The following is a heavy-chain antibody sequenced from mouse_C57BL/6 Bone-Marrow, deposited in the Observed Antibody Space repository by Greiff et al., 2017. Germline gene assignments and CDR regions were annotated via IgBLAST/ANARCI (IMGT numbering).Heavy chain of an antibody. J-gene: IGHJ4*01. Sequence: VQLQQSGAELVRPGASVKLSCTASGFNIKDYYMHWVKQRPEQGLEWIGRIDPEDGDTEYAPKFQGKATMTADTSSNTAYLQLSSLTSEDTAVYYCTAEGEYEDAMDYWGQGTSVTVSS. CDR2: IDPEDGDT. CDR1: GFNIKDYY. CDR3: TAEGEYEDAMDY. V-gene: IGHV14-1*01. D-gene: IGHD5-2*01.